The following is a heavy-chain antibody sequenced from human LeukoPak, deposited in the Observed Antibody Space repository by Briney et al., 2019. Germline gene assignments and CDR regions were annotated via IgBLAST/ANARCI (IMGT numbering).Heavy chain of an antibody. CDR2: ISSSSSYI. D-gene: IGHD2-8*01. CDR3: AGSCTTGVCYGDWYSDL. V-gene: IGHV3-21*01. Sequence: GGSLRLSCAAPGFKFSSYSMKWVRQAPGKGLEWVSFISSSSSYIYYADSLKGRFTISRDNAKKSLYLQMNSLRAEDTGVYYCAGSCTTGVCYGDWYSDLWGRGTPVTVSS. J-gene: IGHJ2*01. CDR1: GFKFSSYS.